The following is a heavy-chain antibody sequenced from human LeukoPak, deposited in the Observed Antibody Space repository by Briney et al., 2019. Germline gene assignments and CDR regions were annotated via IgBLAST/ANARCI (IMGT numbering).Heavy chain of an antibody. CDR3: ARGPRNDP. CDR1: GYRFTTYE. CDR2: VHPDTGYA. Sequence: GASVKVSCKTSGYRFTTYEINWVRQAAGQGLEWMGWVHPDTGYADYAQKFQGRVTMTSDTSISTAYMELSSLRSDDTAVYFCARGPRNDPWGQRTLVTVSS. V-gene: IGHV1-8*01. J-gene: IGHJ5*02. D-gene: IGHD1-14*01.